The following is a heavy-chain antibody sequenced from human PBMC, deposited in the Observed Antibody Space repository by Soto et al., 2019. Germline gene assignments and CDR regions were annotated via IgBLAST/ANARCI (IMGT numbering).Heavy chain of an antibody. CDR2: ISPRSCGT. D-gene: IGHD3-9*01. J-gene: IGHJ4*02. V-gene: IGHV1-2*02. Sequence: ASVTVSCKASGYTFIDYYMNWVRQAPGQGFEWMGRISPRSCGTNYAQKFQGRVTMTWDTSLNTAYMELSSLISEDTAVYYCARPPGYISDWYYFDLWGQGTLVTVSS. CDR3: ARPPGYISDWYYFDL. CDR1: GYTFIDYY.